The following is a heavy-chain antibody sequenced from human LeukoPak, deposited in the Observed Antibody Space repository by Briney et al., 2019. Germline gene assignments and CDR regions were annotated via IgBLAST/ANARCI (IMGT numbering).Heavy chain of an antibody. V-gene: IGHV3-30-3*01. J-gene: IGHJ4*02. CDR3: AKGGKWDVTPFDY. CDR1: GFTFSSSA. D-gene: IGHD1-26*01. CDR2: ISYDGSNK. Sequence: PGRSLRLSCAASGFTFSSSAMHWVRQAPGKGLEWVAVISYDGSNKYYADSVKGRFTISRDNSKNTLYLQVNSLRAEDTAVYYCAKGGKWDVTPFDYWGQGTLVTVSS.